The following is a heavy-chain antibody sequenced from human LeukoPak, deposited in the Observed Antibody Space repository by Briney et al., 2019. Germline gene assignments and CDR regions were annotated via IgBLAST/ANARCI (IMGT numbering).Heavy chain of an antibody. Sequence: SETLSLTCTVSGGSISSYYWSWIRQPPGKGLEWIGEINHSGSTNYNPSLKSRVTISVDTSKNQFSLKLSSVTAADTAVYYCARGGSSSQFDYWGQGTLVTVSS. J-gene: IGHJ4*02. CDR3: ARGGSSSQFDY. V-gene: IGHV4-34*01. D-gene: IGHD6-13*01. CDR1: GGSISSYY. CDR2: INHSGST.